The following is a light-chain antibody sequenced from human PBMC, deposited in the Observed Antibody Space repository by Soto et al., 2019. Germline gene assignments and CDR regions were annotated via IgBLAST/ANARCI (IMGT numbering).Light chain of an antibody. V-gene: IGLV1-40*01. CDR3: QSYDTSLSGVV. J-gene: IGLJ2*01. CDR1: SSNIGAGYD. CDR2: GNS. Sequence: QSALTQPPSVSGAPGQRVTISCTGSSSNIGAGYDVHWYKQYPGAAPRLLISGNSNRPSGVPDRFSGSKSGTSASLAITGLQAEDEADYYCQSYDTSLSGVVFGGGTKVTVL.